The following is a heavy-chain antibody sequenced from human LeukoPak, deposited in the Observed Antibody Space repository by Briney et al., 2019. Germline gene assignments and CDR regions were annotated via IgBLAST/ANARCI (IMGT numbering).Heavy chain of an antibody. V-gene: IGHV3-48*01. CDR2: NSSSSRTI. J-gene: IGHJ4*02. CDR1: GFTLSSYS. D-gene: IGHD5-18*01. CDR3: AREDTAMVMGY. Sequence: PGGSLRPSCAPSGFTLSSYSMNWVGQGTARGLGEVSDNSSSSRTIYYADSVEGRFTISRDNAKNSLYLQMNSLSAEDTAVYYCAREDTAMVMGYWGQGTLVTVSS.